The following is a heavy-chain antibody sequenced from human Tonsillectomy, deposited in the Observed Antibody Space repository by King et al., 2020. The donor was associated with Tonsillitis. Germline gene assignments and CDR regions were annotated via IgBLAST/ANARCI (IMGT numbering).Heavy chain of an antibody. V-gene: IGHV3-30*18. CDR1: GFTFSGYG. CDR3: SKGRPPYDSSGYYHPGWFDP. J-gene: IGHJ5*02. CDR2: ISFDGSNK. D-gene: IGHD3-22*01. Sequence: VQLVESGGGVVRPGRSLRLSCAASGFTFSGYGMHWVRQAPGKGLEWVAVISFDGSNKFYADSVKGRFTISRDNSKNTLYMQMNSLRAEDTAVYYCSKGRPPYDSSGYYHPGWFDPWGQGTLVTVSS.